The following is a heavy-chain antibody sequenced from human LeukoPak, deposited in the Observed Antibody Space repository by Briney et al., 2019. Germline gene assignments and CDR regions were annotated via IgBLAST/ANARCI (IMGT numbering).Heavy chain of an antibody. CDR1: GFTFSSYG. Sequence: GGSLRLSCAASGFTFSSYGMHWVRQAPGKGLEWVAVISYDGSNKYYADSVKGRFTISRDNSKNTLYLQMNSLRAEDTAVYYCAKDVWYSGYQPFFDYWGQGTLVTVSS. CDR3: AKDVWYSGYQPFFDY. CDR2: ISYDGSNK. J-gene: IGHJ4*02. D-gene: IGHD5-12*01. V-gene: IGHV3-30*18.